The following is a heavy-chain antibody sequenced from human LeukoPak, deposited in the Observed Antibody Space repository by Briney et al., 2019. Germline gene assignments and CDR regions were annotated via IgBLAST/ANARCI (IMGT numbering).Heavy chain of an antibody. CDR2: IYYSGST. V-gene: IGHV4-39*01. Sequence: PSETLSLTCTASGGSISSSSYYWGWLRQPPGMGLEWIGSIYYSGSTYYNPSLKSRVTISVDTSKNQFSLKLSSVTAADTAVYYCMYDSPETWFDPWGQGTLVTVSS. CDR1: GGSISSSSYY. J-gene: IGHJ5*02. CDR3: MYDSPETWFDP. D-gene: IGHD3-22*01.